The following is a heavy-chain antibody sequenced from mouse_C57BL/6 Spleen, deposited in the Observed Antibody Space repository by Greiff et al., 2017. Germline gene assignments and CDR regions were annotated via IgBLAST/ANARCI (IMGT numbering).Heavy chain of an antibody. CDR3: IYDDGY. CDR1: GYTFTSYG. J-gene: IGHJ2*01. CDR2: IYPRSGNT. D-gene: IGHD2-12*01. Sequence: LVESGAELARPGASVKLSCKASGYTFTSYGISWVKQRPGQGLEWIGEIYPRSGNTYYNEKFKGKATLTADKSSSTAYMELRSLTSEDSAVYFCIYDDGYWGQGTTLTVSS. V-gene: IGHV1-81*01.